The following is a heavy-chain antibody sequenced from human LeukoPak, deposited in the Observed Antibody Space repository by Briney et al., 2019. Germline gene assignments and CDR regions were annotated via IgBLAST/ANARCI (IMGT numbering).Heavy chain of an antibody. V-gene: IGHV4-4*07. D-gene: IGHD4-17*01. CDR1: GGSISRYY. CDR2: IYSRGHT. Sequence: PSETLSLTCTVSGGSISRYYWSWIRQSAGKGLEWIARIYSRGHTNYNPSLKSRLTISLDMSTNQCSLTMRSVPAADTAMYFCARDDFGDVDAFDIWGQGTMVTVSS. J-gene: IGHJ3*02. CDR3: ARDDFGDVDAFDI.